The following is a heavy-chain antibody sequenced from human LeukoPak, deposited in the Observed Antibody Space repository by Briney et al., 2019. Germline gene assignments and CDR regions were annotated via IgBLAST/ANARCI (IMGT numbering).Heavy chain of an antibody. CDR3: AKRGVVIRVFLVGFHKEAYYFDS. V-gene: IGHV3-23*01. D-gene: IGHD3-10*01. J-gene: IGHJ4*02. Sequence: GGSLRLSCAASGSTFSSYAMSWVRQAPGKGLEWVAGISGSAGGTNYADSVKGRFTISRDNAKNTLYLQMNSLRAEDTAVYFCAKRGVVIRVFLVGFHKEAYYFDSWGQGALVTVSS. CDR2: ISGSAGGT. CDR1: GSTFSSYA.